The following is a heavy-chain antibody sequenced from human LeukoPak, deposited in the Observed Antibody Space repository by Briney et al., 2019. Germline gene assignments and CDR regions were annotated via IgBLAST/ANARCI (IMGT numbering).Heavy chain of an antibody. D-gene: IGHD5-12*01. Sequence: GGSLRLSCAASGFTFSSSGMHWVRQAPGKGLVWVSRINTDGSYTTYADSEKGRFTVSRDNAKNTLVLQMNSLRAEDTAVYYCARKSGYSGYALGYWGQGPLVTVS. J-gene: IGHJ4*02. CDR3: ARKSGYSGYALGY. CDR1: GFTFSSSG. CDR2: INTDGSYT. V-gene: IGHV3-74*03.